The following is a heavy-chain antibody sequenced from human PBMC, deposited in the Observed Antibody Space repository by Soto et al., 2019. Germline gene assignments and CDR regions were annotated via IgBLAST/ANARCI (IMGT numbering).Heavy chain of an antibody. CDR3: AKDGVLVGFGELLFDY. CDR1: GFTFSSYG. Sequence: QVQLVESGGGVVQPGRSPRLSCAASGFTFSSYGMHWVRQAPGKGLEWVAVISYDGSNKYYADSVKGRFTISRDNSKNTLYLQMNSLRAEDTAVYYCAKDGVLVGFGELLFDYWGQGTLVTVSS. J-gene: IGHJ4*02. D-gene: IGHD3-10*01. V-gene: IGHV3-30*18. CDR2: ISYDGSNK.